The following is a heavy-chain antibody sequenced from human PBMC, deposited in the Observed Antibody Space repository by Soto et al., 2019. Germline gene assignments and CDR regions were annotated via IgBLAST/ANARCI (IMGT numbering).Heavy chain of an antibody. CDR1: GFAFERYP. D-gene: IGHD2-21*01. V-gene: IGHV3-21*01. J-gene: IGHJ6*02. CDR3: VGQRVRFGDFGPSYSGLDV. CDR2: LSSDSTPI. Sequence: GGSLRLSWAASGFAFERYPLNWVRQAPGKGLEWLSPLSSDSTPIYDAASVRGRFTIARDNAKMSLFLHMNSLRAEDTAVYYCVGQRVRFGDFGPSYSGLDVWGQGTMVIISS.